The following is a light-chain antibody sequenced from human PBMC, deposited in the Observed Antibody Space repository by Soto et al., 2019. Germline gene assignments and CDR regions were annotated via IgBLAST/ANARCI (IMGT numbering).Light chain of an antibody. Sequence: EIVLTQSPGTLSLSPGERATLSCRASQSVSSSYLAWYQQKKNGQAPRLLIYGAAGRATGMPDRFSGNGSGTDFTLTISRLEPEDFAVYYCQQYGISPFAFGPGTKVDVK. CDR3: QQYGISPFA. J-gene: IGKJ3*01. CDR2: GAA. V-gene: IGKV3-20*01. CDR1: QSVSSSY.